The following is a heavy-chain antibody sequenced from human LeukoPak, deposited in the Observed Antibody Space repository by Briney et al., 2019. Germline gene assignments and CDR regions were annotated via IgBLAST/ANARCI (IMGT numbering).Heavy chain of an antibody. CDR2: INHSGST. Sequence: SETLSLTCAVYGGSFSGYYWSWIRQPPGKGLEWIGEINHSGSTNYNPSLKSRVTISVDTSKNQFSLKLSSVTAADTAVYYCARYYYDSSGYYLAYWGQGTLVTVSS. V-gene: IGHV4-34*01. D-gene: IGHD3-22*01. J-gene: IGHJ4*02. CDR1: GGSFSGYY. CDR3: ARYYYDSSGYYLAY.